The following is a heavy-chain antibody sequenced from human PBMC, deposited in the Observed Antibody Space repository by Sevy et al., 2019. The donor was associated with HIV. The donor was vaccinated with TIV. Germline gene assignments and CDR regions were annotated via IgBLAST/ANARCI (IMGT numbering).Heavy chain of an antibody. D-gene: IGHD5-12*01. CDR3: ARHRRLLYDTFDI. Sequence: SETLSLTCAVSGYSISSGYYWGWIRQPPGKGLEWIGSIFHSGSTYSNPSLKSRVTISGDTSKNQFSLRLSSVTAADTAVYYGARHRRLLYDTFDIWGQGTMVTVSS. CDR1: GYSISSGYY. J-gene: IGHJ3*02. V-gene: IGHV4-38-2*01. CDR2: IFHSGST.